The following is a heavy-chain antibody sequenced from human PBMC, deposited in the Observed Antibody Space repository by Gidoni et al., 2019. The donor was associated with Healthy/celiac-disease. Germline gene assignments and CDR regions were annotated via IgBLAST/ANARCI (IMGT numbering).Heavy chain of an antibody. Sequence: QLQPQESGPGLVKPSETPSLTCTVSGGPLSSRSYYWGWIRQPPGKGLEWIGSIYDSGSTYYNPSLKSRVTISVDTSKNQFSLKLSSVTAADTAVYYCARHSSSWYSTYYYYGRDVWGQGTTVTV. CDR1: GGPLSSRSYY. CDR2: IYDSGST. V-gene: IGHV4-39*01. CDR3: ARHSSSWYSTYYYYGRDV. D-gene: IGHD6-13*01. J-gene: IGHJ6*02.